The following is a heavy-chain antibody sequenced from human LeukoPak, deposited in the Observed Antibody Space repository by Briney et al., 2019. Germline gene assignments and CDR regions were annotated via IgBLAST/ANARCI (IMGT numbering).Heavy chain of an antibody. V-gene: IGHV3-48*01. J-gene: IGHJ3*02. CDR3: ARNMTTRAFDI. CDR2: ISSSSSTI. CDR1: GFTFSSYS. D-gene: IGHD4-17*01. Sequence: GGALRLSCAASGFTFSSYSMNWVRQAPGKGLEWVSYISSSSSTIYYAHSVKGRFTVSRDNAKNSLYLQMNSLRAEDTAVYFCARNMTTRAFDIWGQGTMVTVSS.